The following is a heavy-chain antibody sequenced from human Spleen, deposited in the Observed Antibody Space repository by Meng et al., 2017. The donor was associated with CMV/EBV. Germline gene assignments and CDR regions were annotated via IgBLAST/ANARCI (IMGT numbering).Heavy chain of an antibody. V-gene: IGHV3-23*01. CDR3: AKDPANSGWSGAFDI. J-gene: IGHJ3*02. D-gene: IGHD3-3*01. CDR2: ISGSGGST. Sequence: GGSLKISCAASGFTFSSYAMSWVRQAPGKGLEWVSGISGSGGSTYYADSVKGRFTISRDNSKNTLYLQMNSLRAEDTAIYYCAKDPANSGWSGAFDIWGQGTKVTVSS. CDR1: GFTFSSYA.